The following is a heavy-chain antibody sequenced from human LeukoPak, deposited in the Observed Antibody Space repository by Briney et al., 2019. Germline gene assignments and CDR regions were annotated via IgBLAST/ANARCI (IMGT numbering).Heavy chain of an antibody. CDR2: IKQDGSEK. J-gene: IGHJ3*02. CDR1: GFTFSNYW. V-gene: IGHV3-7*01. D-gene: IGHD5-18*01. CDR3: ARDRYSYGGDDTVNI. Sequence: QAGGSLRLSCAASGFTFSNYWMSWVRQAPGKGLEWVANIKQDGSEKNYVDSVKGRFTISRDNAKNSLYLQMNSLRAEDTAVYYCARDRYSYGGDDTVNIWGQGTMVTVSS.